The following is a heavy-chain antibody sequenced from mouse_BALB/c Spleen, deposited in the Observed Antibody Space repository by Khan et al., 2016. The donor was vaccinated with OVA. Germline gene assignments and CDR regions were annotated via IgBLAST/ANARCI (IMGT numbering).Heavy chain of an antibody. D-gene: IGHD2-12*01. J-gene: IGHJ3*01. V-gene: IGHV1-26*01. Sequence: EFQLQQSGPDLVKPGASVKISCKASGYSFTVYYMTWVKQSHGKSPEWIGRVNPNNGDTNYNQNFKGKAILTVDKSSNTAYMELRSLTSEDSAVFYCARGYEFFPYWGQGTLVTVSA. CDR2: VNPNNGDT. CDR3: ARGYEFFPY. CDR1: GYSFTVYY.